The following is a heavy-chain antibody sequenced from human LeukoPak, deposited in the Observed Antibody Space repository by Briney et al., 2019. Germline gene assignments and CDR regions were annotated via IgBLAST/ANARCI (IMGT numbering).Heavy chain of an antibody. CDR2: ISGSGGSA. Sequence: GGSLRLSCAASGFTFSSYWMSWVRQAPGKGLEWVSAISGSGGSAYYAASVKGRFTISRDNSKNTLYLQMNSLRAEDTAVYYCAKGRDYYYYYGMDVWGQGTTVTVSS. V-gene: IGHV3-23*01. J-gene: IGHJ6*02. CDR3: AKGRDYYYYYGMDV. CDR1: GFTFSSYW.